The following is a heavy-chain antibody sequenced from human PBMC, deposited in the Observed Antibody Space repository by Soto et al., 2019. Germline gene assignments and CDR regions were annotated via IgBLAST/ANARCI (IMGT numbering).Heavy chain of an antibody. CDR1: GGTFSSYA. D-gene: IGHD6-13*01. Sequence: QVQLVQSGAEVKKPGSSVKVSCKASGGTFSSYAISWVRQAPGQGLEWMGGIIPIFGTANYAQKFQGRVTITADKSTSTAYMELSSMRSEDTAXXXCAXXYSSSWPLERFDPWGQXTXVTVSS. CDR3: AXXYSSSWPLERFDP. J-gene: IGHJ5*02. V-gene: IGHV1-69*06. CDR2: IIPIFGTA.